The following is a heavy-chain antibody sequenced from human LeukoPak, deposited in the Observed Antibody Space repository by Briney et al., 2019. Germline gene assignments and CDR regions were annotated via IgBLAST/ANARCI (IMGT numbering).Heavy chain of an antibody. CDR1: GFTVSSNY. D-gene: IGHD3-3*01. CDR2: YSGGST. Sequence: GGSLRLSCAASGFTVSSNYMSWVRQAPGKGLEWVLVYSGGSTYYADSVQGRFTISRDNAENSLYLQMNSLRAEDTAVYYCARAGDFSFKDWGQGTLVTVSS. V-gene: IGHV3-66*01. CDR3: ARAGDFSFKD. J-gene: IGHJ4*02.